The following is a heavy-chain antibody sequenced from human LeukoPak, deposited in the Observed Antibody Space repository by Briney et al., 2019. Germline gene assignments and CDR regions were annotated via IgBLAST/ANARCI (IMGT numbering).Heavy chain of an antibody. Sequence: PGGTLRLSCAASGFTFSSYGMSWVRQAPGKGLEWVSAISGSGGSTYYADSVKGRFTISRDNSKNTLYLQMNSLRAEDTAVYYCAKGVTTAEDGYKKGYYFDYWGQGTLVTVSS. CDR2: ISGSGGST. V-gene: IGHV3-23*01. CDR1: GFTFSSYG. J-gene: IGHJ4*02. CDR3: AKGVTTAEDGYKKGYYFDY. D-gene: IGHD5-24*01.